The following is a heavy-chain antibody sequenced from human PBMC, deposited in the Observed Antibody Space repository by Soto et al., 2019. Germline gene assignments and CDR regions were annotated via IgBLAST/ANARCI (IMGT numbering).Heavy chain of an antibody. V-gene: IGHV4-34*01. CDR1: GGSFSGYY. CDR3: ARAGYCSGGSFYSRPYYHYYMDV. J-gene: IGHJ6*03. CDR2: INHSGST. Sequence: SETLSLTCAVYGGSFSGYYWSWIRQPPGKGLEWIGEINHSGSTNYNPSLKSRVTISVDTSKNQFSLKLSSVTAADTAVYYCARAGYCSGGSFYSRPYYHYYMDVWGKGTTVPVSS. D-gene: IGHD2-15*01.